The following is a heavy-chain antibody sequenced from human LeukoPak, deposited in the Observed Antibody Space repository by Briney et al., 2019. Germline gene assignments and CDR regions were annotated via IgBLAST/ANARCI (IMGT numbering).Heavy chain of an antibody. CDR3: ARVLYGYDSSGYPFDY. D-gene: IGHD3-22*01. CDR2: INPNSGGT. J-gene: IGHJ4*02. Sequence: ASVKVSCKASGYTFTGYYMHGVRQAPGQGLEGRGWINPNSGGTNYAQKFQGRVTMTRDTSISTAYMELSRLRSDDTAVYYCARVLYGYDSSGYPFDYWGQGTLVTVSS. V-gene: IGHV1-2*02. CDR1: GYTFTGYY.